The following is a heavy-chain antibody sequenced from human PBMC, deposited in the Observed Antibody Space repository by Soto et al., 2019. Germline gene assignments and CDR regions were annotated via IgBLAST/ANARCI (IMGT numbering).Heavy chain of an antibody. Sequence: GGSLRLSCAASGFTFSSYWMSWVRQAPGKGVEWVANIKPDGSEKYYMDSVKGRFTISRDPAKNSLYLPMTSPRAAATAAYYCARAWGKTRIQLLFDYWGQGTLVTVSS. CDR3: ARAWGKTRIQLLFDY. V-gene: IGHV3-7*01. D-gene: IGHD5-18*01. J-gene: IGHJ4*02. CDR1: GFTFSSYW. CDR2: IKPDGSEK.